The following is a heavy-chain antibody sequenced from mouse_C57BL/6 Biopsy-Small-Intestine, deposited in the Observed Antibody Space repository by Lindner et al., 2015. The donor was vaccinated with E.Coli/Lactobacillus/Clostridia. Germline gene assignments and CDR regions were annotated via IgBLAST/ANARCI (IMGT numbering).Heavy chain of an antibody. Sequence: VQLQESGAELVKPGASVKISCKASGYAFSRYWMNWVKQRPGKGLEWIGQIYPGDGDINYNGKFKGKATLTADKSSSTAYMQLSSLTSEDSAVYFCARWLPFDYWGQGTTLTVSS. D-gene: IGHD2-2*01. J-gene: IGHJ2*01. CDR3: ARWLPFDY. V-gene: IGHV1-80*01. CDR1: GYAFSRYW. CDR2: IYPGDGDI.